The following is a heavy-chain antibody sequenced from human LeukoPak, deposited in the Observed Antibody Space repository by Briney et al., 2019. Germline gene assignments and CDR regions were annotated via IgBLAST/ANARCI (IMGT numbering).Heavy chain of an antibody. CDR1: GFSFRNYA. CDR3: AKDPRITIFGVVHRVHGAFDI. D-gene: IGHD3-3*01. Sequence: GGSLRLSCAVSGFSFRNYAMSWVRQAPGRGLEGVSGIGRRGDATYYADSVKGRFTISRDNYRNTLYLQMNSLRAEDTAVYYCAKDPRITIFGVVHRVHGAFDIWGQGTMVTVSS. V-gene: IGHV3-23*01. J-gene: IGHJ3*02. CDR2: IGRRGDAT.